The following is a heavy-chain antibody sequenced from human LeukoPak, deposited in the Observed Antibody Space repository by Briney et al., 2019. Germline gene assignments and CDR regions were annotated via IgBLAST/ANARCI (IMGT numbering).Heavy chain of an antibody. CDR3: ARDALGGVGARSGHWFDP. D-gene: IGHD1-26*01. CDR1: GYSFTIYG. Sequence: GASVKVSCKASGYSFTIYGITWVRQAPGQGLEWMGRIIPIFGTANYAQKFQGRVTITTDESTSTAYMELSSLRSEDTAVYYCARDALGGVGARSGHWFDPWGQGTLVTVSS. V-gene: IGHV1-69*05. J-gene: IGHJ5*02. CDR2: IIPIFGTA.